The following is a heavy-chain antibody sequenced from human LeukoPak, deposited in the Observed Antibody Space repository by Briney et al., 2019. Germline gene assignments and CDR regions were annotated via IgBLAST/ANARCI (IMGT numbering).Heavy chain of an antibody. CDR3: ARGSTRADDY. V-gene: IGHV4-59*11. J-gene: IGHJ4*02. CDR1: GASISRHY. D-gene: IGHD2/OR15-2a*01. Sequence: SETLSLTCTVSGASISRHYWSWIRQPPGKGLEWIGYVYHDGTTNYHPSLKSRVAISIDTSRDQLSLKWSSMTAADTAVYYCARGSTRADDYWGQGILVTVSS. CDR2: VYHDGTT.